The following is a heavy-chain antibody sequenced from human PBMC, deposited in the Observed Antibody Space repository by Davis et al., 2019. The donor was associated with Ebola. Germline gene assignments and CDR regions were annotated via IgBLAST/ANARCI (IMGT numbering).Heavy chain of an antibody. J-gene: IGHJ6*02. V-gene: IGHV3-73*01. CDR3: ARSSTYDFWSGLSTLYYYYGMDV. CDR2: IRSKTNSYAT. CDR1: GFTFSGSA. D-gene: IGHD3-3*01. Sequence: GGSLRLSCAASGFTFSGSAMHWVRQASGKGLEWVGRIRSKTNSYATAYAASVKGRFTISRDDSKNTAYLQMNSLRAEDTAVYYCARSSTYDFWSGLSTLYYYYGMDVWGQGTTVTVSS.